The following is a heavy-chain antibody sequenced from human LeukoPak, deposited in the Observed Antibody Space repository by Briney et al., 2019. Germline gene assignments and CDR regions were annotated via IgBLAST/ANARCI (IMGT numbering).Heavy chain of an antibody. D-gene: IGHD2-15*01. CDR3: AKEPDIVVVVAAHFDY. V-gene: IGHV3-23*01. Sequence: PGGSLRLSCAASGFTFSSYAMSWVRQAQGEGLEWVSAISGSGGSTYYADSVKGRFTISRDNSKNTLYLQMNSLRAEDTAVYYCAKEPDIVVVVAAHFDYWGQGTLVTVSS. CDR2: ISGSGGST. J-gene: IGHJ4*02. CDR1: GFTFSSYA.